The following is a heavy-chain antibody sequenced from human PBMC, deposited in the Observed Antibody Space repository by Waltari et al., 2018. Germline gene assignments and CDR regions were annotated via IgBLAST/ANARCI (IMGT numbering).Heavy chain of an antibody. CDR2: ISAYNGNT. D-gene: IGHD6-6*01. V-gene: IGHV1-18*01. Sequence: QVQLVQSGAEAKKPGASVTVSCQASAYTFTSYGIRWVPQAPGQGLEWMGWISAYNGNTNYAQKLQGRVTMTTDTSTSTAYMELRSLRSDDTAVYYCARDLGGIAAHPGGYWGQGTLVTVSS. J-gene: IGHJ4*02. CDR1: AYTFTSYG. CDR3: ARDLGGIAAHPGGY.